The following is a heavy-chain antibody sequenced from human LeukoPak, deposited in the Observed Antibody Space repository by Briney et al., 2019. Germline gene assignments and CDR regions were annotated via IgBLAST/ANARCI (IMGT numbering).Heavy chain of an antibody. CDR3: ARGGPGYYDFWSGYYDGDYYYGMDV. J-gene: IGHJ6*02. D-gene: IGHD3-3*01. Sequence: PGGSLRLPCAASGFTFSSYAMHWVRQAPGKGLEWVAVISYDGSNKYYADSVKGRFTISRDNSKNTLYLQMNSLRAGDTAVYYCARGGPGYYDFWSGYYDGDYYYGMDVWGQGTTVTVSS. V-gene: IGHV3-30-3*01. CDR2: ISYDGSNK. CDR1: GFTFSSYA.